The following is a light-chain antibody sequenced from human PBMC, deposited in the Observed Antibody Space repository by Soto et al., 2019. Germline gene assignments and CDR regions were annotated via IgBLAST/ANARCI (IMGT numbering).Light chain of an antibody. CDR3: QQYYSPPYT. V-gene: IGKV4-1*01. Sequence: DIVMTQSPDSLAVSLGERATINCKSSQSVLYSSNNKNYLAWYQQKPGQPPKLLIYWASIRESGVPDRFSGSGSVTDFTLTISSLQAEDVAVYYCQQYYSPPYTFGQGTKLEIK. J-gene: IGKJ2*01. CDR2: WAS. CDR1: QSVLYSSNNKNY.